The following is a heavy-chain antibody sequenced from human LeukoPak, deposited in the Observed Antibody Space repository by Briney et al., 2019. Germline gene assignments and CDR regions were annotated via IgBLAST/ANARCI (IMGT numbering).Heavy chain of an antibody. J-gene: IGHJ4*02. D-gene: IGHD6-19*01. V-gene: IGHV1-24*01. CDR3: ATGTLGRLGSSGWYGDY. CDR1: GYTLTELS. Sequence: ASVKVSCKVSGYTLTELSMHWVRQAPGKGPEWMGGFDPEDGETIYAQKFQGRVTMTEDTSTDTAYMELSSLRSEDTAVYYCATGTLGRLGSSGWYGDYWGQGTLVTVSS. CDR2: FDPEDGET.